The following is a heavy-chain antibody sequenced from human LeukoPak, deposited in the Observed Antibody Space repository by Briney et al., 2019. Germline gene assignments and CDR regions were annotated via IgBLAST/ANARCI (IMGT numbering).Heavy chain of an antibody. CDR1: RYTPTAYY. J-gene: IGHJ4*02. D-gene: IGHD3-10*01. CDR3: ATESYYYGSGSYLHFDY. V-gene: IGHV1-2*02. CDR2: INANSGGT. Sequence: SVNVSCKASRYTPTAYYMHWVRQAPGPGVEWMGWINANSGGTNYAQNFQGRVTMNRDTSISTAYMELSRLRSDDTAVYYRATESYYYGSGSYLHFDYWGQGTLVTVSS.